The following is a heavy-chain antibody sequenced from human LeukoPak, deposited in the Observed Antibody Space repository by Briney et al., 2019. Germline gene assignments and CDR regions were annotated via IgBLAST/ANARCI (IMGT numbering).Heavy chain of an antibody. J-gene: IGHJ4*02. V-gene: IGHV1-18*01. Sequence: ASVKVSCKASGYTFTSYGISWVRQAPGQGLEWMGWISAYNGNTNYAQKLQGRVTMTTDTSTSTAYMELRSLRSDDTAVHYCARVGVEDIVVVPAAAPGVYYFDYWGQGTLVTVSS. CDR2: ISAYNGNT. CDR3: ARVGVEDIVVVPAAAPGVYYFDY. CDR1: GYTFTSYG. D-gene: IGHD2-2*01.